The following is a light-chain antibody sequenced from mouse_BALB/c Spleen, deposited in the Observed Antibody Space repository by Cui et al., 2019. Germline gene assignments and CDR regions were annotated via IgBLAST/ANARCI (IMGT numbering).Light chain of an antibody. CDR2: STS. V-gene: IGKV4-80*01. CDR1: SSVSY. Sequence: QIVLTQSPAIMSASLGEEITLPCSPSSSVSYMHWYQQKSGTSPKHLIYSTSYLASGVPSRFSGSGSGTFYSLTISSVEAEDAADYYCHQWSSYPCTFGGGTKLEIK. J-gene: IGKJ2*01. CDR3: HQWSSYPCT.